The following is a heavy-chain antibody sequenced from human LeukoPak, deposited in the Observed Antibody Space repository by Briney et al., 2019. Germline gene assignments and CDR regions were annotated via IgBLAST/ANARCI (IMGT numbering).Heavy chain of an antibody. CDR1: GYSFTNYW. CDR2: IFPRNSEP. D-gene: IGHD4-17*01. V-gene: IGHV5-51*01. CDR3: ARPEYGASDY. J-gene: IGHJ4*02. Sequence: GESLKISCKGSGYSFTNYWIGWVRQMPGKGLEWMGIIFPRNSEPKYSPSFEGQVIISVDKSITTAYLQWSSLKASDTAMYFCARPEYGASDYWGQGTLVTVSS.